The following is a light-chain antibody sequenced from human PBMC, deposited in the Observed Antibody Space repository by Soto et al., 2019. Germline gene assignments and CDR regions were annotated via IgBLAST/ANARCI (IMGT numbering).Light chain of an antibody. Sequence: EIVLTQSPGTLSLSVGERATLSCRASQSISSFLPWYQQTPGQSPRLLIYDTSTRATGIADRFSGSGSGTDFTLTISRLEPEDCTVYYCQQYGGSPVTCGGGTTVEIK. V-gene: IGKV3-20*01. J-gene: IGKJ4*01. CDR3: QQYGGSPVT. CDR1: QSISSF. CDR2: DTS.